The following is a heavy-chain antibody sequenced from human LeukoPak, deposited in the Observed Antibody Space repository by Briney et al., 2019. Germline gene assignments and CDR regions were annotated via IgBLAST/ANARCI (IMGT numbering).Heavy chain of an antibody. Sequence: PGRSLRLSCAASGFTFSSYAMRWVRQAPGKGLEWVAVISYDGSNKYYADSVKGRFTISRDNSKNTLYLQMNSLRAEDTAVYYCARGKLGYCTNGVCPYYFDYWGQGTLVTVSS. CDR1: GFTFSSYA. J-gene: IGHJ4*02. CDR2: ISYDGSNK. CDR3: ARGKLGYCTNGVCPYYFDY. D-gene: IGHD2-8*01. V-gene: IGHV3-30-3*01.